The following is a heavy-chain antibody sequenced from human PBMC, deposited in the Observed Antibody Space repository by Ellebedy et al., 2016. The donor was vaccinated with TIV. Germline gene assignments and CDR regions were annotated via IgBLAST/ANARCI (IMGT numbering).Heavy chain of an antibody. CDR1: GGTFNNYA. D-gene: IGHD5-12*01. V-gene: IGHV1-69*13. CDR3: ARAESGGYAWDY. Sequence: AASVKVSCKASGGTFNNYAISWVRQAPGQGLEWMGGIIPIFGTANYAQKFRGRVTITADESTSAAYMDLGSLRYEDTAVYYCARAESGGYAWDYWGQGTLVTVSS. J-gene: IGHJ4*02. CDR2: IIPIFGTA.